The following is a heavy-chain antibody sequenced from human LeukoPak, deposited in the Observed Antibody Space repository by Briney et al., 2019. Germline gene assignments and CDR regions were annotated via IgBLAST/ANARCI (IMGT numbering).Heavy chain of an antibody. CDR2: IIPIFGTA. D-gene: IGHD3-22*01. Sequence: SVKVPCKASGGTFSSYAISWVRQAPEQGLEWMGGIIPIFGTANYAQKFQGRVTITADKSTSTAYMELSSLRSEDTGVYYCARGNYYDSSGYYGGFVDYWGQGTLVTVSS. J-gene: IGHJ4*02. CDR3: ARGNYYDSSGYYGGFVDY. V-gene: IGHV1-69*06. CDR1: GGTFSSYA.